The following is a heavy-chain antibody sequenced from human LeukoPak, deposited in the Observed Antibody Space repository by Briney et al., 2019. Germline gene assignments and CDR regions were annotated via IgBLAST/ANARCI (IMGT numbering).Heavy chain of an antibody. V-gene: IGHV4-39*07. CDR3: ARGRRFLEWFSNPKNWFDP. J-gene: IGHJ5*02. D-gene: IGHD3-3*01. Sequence: SETLSLTCTVSGGSISSSSYYWGWVRQPPGKGLEWIGSIYYSGSTYYNPSLKSRVTISVDTSKNQFSLKLSSVTAADTAVYYCARGRRFLEWFSNPKNWFDPWGQGTLVTVSS. CDR1: GGSISSSSYY. CDR2: IYYSGST.